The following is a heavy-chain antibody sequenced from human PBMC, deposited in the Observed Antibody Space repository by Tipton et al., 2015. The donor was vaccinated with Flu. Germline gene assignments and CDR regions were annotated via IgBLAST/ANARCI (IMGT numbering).Heavy chain of an antibody. Sequence: TLSLTCTVSSASIRSTNYFCAWIRQPPGKRLELIGSIYPSGTTYYNPSLKSRVTISVDTSKSQFSLMLRSVTAADTAVYYCARLPYYDVDLKNFYFDYWGQGALVTVSS. CDR3: ARLPYYDVDLKNFYFDY. CDR1: SASIRSTNYF. CDR2: IYPSGTT. D-gene: IGHD3-10*02. J-gene: IGHJ4*02. V-gene: IGHV4-39*01.